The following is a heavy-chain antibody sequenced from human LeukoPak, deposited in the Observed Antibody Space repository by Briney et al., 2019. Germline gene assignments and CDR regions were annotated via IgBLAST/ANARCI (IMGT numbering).Heavy chain of an antibody. CDR2: IIPILGIA. CDR3: ARDASIAVAGTDY. D-gene: IGHD6-19*01. Sequence: SVKVSCKASGGTFSSYAISWVRQAPGQGLEWMGRIIPILGIANYAQKFQGRVTITADKSTSTAYMELSSLRSEDTAVYYCARDASIAVAGTDYWGQGTLVTVSS. V-gene: IGHV1-69*04. CDR1: GGTFSSYA. J-gene: IGHJ4*02.